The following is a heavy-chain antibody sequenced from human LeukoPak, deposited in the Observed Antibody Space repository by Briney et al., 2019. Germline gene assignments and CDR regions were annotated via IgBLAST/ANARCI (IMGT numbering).Heavy chain of an antibody. D-gene: IGHD6-19*01. J-gene: IGHJ4*02. V-gene: IGHV3-30*04. CDR1: GFTFSSYA. Sequence: GGSLRLSCAASGFTFSSYAMHWVRQAPGKGLEWVAVISYDGSNKYYADSVKGRFTISRDNSKNTLYLQMNSLRAEDTAVYYCARGTAVAGVYFDYWGQGTLVTVSS. CDR3: ARGTAVAGVYFDY. CDR2: ISYDGSNK.